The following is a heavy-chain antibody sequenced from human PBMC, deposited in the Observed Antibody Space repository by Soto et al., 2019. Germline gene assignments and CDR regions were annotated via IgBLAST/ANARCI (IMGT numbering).Heavy chain of an antibody. J-gene: IGHJ4*02. D-gene: IGHD6-13*01. V-gene: IGHV4-39*01. CDR2: ISRSGTT. Sequence: PSETLSLTCTVSGGSINNNYYYWGWVRQPPGKGLEWIASISRSGTTYYNPSLKSRVTKSIDTSRNQFSLTLTSVTAADTATYFCARLQAAVPHYWGQGTLVTVSS. CDR3: ARLQAAVPHY. CDR1: GGSINNNYYY.